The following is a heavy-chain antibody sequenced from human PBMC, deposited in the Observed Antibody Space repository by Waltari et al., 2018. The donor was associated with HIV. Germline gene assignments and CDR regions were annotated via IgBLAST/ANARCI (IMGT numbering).Heavy chain of an antibody. CDR3: ARDLGWAVAGTD. CDR1: GFTFRRSR. J-gene: IGHJ4*02. D-gene: IGHD6-19*01. CDR2: ISSSSSYI. Sequence: EVQLVESGGGLVTPGGSLRLSCAASGFTFRRSRMNWVSQAPGKGLEWVSSISSSSSYIYYADSVKGRFTISRDNAKNSLYLQMNSLRAEDTAVYYCARDLGWAVAGTDWGQGTLVTVSS. V-gene: IGHV3-21*01.